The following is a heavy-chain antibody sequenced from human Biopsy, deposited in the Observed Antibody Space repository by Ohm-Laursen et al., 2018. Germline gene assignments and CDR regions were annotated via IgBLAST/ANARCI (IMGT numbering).Heavy chain of an antibody. D-gene: IGHD2-15*01. CDR1: GFIFSRYW. J-gene: IGHJ4*02. CDR3: ARAYPPPGRRLVVVAGDFDC. CDR2: MNQDGSEE. Sequence: SLRLSCTASGFIFSRYWMNWVRQTPEKGLEWVANMNQDGSEEHYVDSVKGRFTISRDNAKNSLYLQMNSLRAEDTAVYYCARAYPPPGRRLVVVAGDFDCWGQGTRVTVSS. V-gene: IGHV3-7*01.